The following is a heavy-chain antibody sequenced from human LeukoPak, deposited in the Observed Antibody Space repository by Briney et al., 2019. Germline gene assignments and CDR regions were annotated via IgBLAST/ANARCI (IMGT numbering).Heavy chain of an antibody. V-gene: IGHV3-9*01. D-gene: IGHD3-10*01. CDR2: ISWNSGSI. J-gene: IGHJ5*02. CDR1: GFTFEDYA. Sequence: SLRLSCAASGFTFEDYAMHWVRQAPGKGLEWVSGISWNSGSIGYADSVKGRFTISRDNAKNSLYLQMNSLRAEDTALYYCAKARGAIVRGANNWFDPWGQGTLVTVSS. CDR3: AKARGAIVRGANNWFDP.